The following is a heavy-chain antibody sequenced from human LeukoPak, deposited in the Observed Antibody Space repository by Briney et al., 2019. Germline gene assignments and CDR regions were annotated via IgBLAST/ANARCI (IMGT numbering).Heavy chain of an antibody. D-gene: IGHD2-2*01. CDR3: ARSRASERYFDS. J-gene: IGHJ4*02. CDR2: IYHSGST. CDR1: GGSISSSNW. V-gene: IGHV4-4*02. Sequence: SETLSLTCAVSGGSISSSNWWSWVRPPPGKGLEWIGEIYHSGSTNYNPSLKSRVTISVDKSKNQFSLQLSSVTAADTAVYYCARSRASERYFDSWGQGTLVTVSS.